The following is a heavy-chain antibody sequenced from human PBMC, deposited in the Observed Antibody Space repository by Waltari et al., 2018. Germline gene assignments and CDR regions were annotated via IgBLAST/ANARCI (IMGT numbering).Heavy chain of an antibody. J-gene: IGHJ1*01. CDR1: GGSISSSNW. CDR2: IYHSGST. Sequence: LSLTCAVSGGSISSSNWWSWVRQPPGKGLEWIGEIYHSGSTNYNPSLKSRVTISVDKSKNQFSLKLSSVTAADTAVYYCARDIIDRDAEYFQHWGQGTLVTVSS. V-gene: IGHV4-4*02. CDR3: ARDIIDRDAEYFQH.